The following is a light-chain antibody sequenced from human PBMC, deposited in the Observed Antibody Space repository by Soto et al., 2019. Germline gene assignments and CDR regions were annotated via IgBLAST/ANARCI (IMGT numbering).Light chain of an antibody. J-gene: IGLJ2*01. CDR1: SSNIGSNY. Sequence: QSVLTQPPSASGTPGQRVTISCSGSSSNIGSNYVYWYQQLPGTAPKLLIYRNNQRPSGVPDRFSGSKSGTSASLAISGLRSKDEADYYCAAWDDSLSGVFGGGTKLTVL. CDR2: RNN. CDR3: AAWDDSLSGV. V-gene: IGLV1-47*01.